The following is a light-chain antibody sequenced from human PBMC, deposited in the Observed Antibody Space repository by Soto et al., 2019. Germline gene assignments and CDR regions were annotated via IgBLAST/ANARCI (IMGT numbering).Light chain of an antibody. J-gene: IGKJ2*01. CDR1: QSVSSSY. CDR3: QQYGSSPPYT. Sequence: EIVLTQSPGTLSLSPGERATLSCRASQSVSSSYLAWYQQKPGQAPRLLIYGASSSATGIPDRFSGSGSGTDFTLTISRLEPEDFAVYYGQQYGSSPPYTCGQGTKLEIK. V-gene: IGKV3-20*01. CDR2: GAS.